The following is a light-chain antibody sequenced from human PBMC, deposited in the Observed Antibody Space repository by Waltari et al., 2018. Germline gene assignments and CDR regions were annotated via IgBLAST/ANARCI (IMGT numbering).Light chain of an antibody. CDR3: AVWDDSLSAWV. J-gene: IGLJ3*02. CDR1: SPNIGSPY. CDR2: RNN. V-gene: IGLV1-47*01. Sequence: QSVLTQPPSASGTPGQTVTILCSGRSPNIGSPYVFWYQQLPGTAPKLLSYRNNPRPSGVPDRFSGSKSGTSASLAISGLRSEDEADYHCAVWDDSLSAWVFGGGTKLTVL.